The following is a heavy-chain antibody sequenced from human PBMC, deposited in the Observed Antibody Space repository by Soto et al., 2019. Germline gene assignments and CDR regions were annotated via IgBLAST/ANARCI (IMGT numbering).Heavy chain of an antibody. CDR2: IGTAGDT. CDR1: GFTFSSYD. D-gene: IGHD2-8*01. CDR3: ARDRDAYCSKGICSGPYFDY. Sequence: LRLSCAASGFTFSSYDMHWVRQATGKGLEWVSAIGTAGDTYYPGSVKGRFTISRDNAKNSLYLQMNSLRDEDTAVYYCARDRDAYCSKGICSGPYFDYWGQGTLVTVSS. V-gene: IGHV3-13*01. J-gene: IGHJ4*02.